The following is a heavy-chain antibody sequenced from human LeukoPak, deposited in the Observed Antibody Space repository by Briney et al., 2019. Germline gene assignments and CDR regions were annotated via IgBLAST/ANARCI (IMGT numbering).Heavy chain of an antibody. Sequence: SQTLSLTCTVSGGSISSGDYYWSWIRQPPGKGLEWIGYIYYSGSTNYNPSLKSRVTISVDTSKNQFSLKLSSVTAADTAVYYCAREKMATGPNYFDYWGQGTLVTVSS. CDR3: AREKMATGPNYFDY. V-gene: IGHV4-61*08. CDR2: IYYSGST. CDR1: GGSISSGDYY. J-gene: IGHJ4*02. D-gene: IGHD5-24*01.